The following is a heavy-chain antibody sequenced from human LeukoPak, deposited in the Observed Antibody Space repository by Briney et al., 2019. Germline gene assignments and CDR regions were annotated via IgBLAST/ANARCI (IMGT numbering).Heavy chain of an antibody. CDR2: IIPIFGTG. CDR3: AARRPDYDSNGYYYDSEYFQH. J-gene: IGHJ1*01. V-gene: IGHV1-69*05. D-gene: IGHD3-22*01. Sequence: SVKVSCKASGGTFSSYAISWVRQAPGEGLEWMGRIIPIFGTGNYAQKFQGRVTITTDESTSTAYMELSGLRSEDTAVYYCAARRPDYDSNGYYYDSEYFQHWGQGTLVTVSS. CDR1: GGTFSSYA.